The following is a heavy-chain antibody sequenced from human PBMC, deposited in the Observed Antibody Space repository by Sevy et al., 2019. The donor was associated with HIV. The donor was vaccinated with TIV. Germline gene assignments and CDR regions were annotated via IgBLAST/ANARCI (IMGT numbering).Heavy chain of an antibody. CDR2: ISGSGDST. D-gene: IGHD2-15*01. Sequence: GGSLRLSCAASGFTFSNYAMSWVRQAPGKGLEWVSGISGSGDSTYYADSVKGRFTISRDNSKNTLYLQMNSLRAEDTAVYYCVSAHCSGGSGAVYYYYGMDVWGQGTTVTVSS. CDR3: VSAHCSGGSGAVYYYYGMDV. V-gene: IGHV3-23*01. J-gene: IGHJ6*02. CDR1: GFTFSNYA.